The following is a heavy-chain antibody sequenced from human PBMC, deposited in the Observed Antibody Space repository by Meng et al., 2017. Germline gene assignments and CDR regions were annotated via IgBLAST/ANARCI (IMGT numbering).Heavy chain of an antibody. CDR1: GGTFSSYA. V-gene: IGHV1-69*13. D-gene: IGHD3-22*01. Sequence: SVKVSCKASGGTFSSYAISWVRQAPGQGLEWMGGIIPIFGTANYAQKFQGRVTITADESTSTADMELSSLRSEDTAVYYCAREINSYYYDSSGYYVPLWGQGTLVTVSS. CDR3: AREINSYYYDSSGYYVPL. J-gene: IGHJ4*02. CDR2: IIPIFGTA.